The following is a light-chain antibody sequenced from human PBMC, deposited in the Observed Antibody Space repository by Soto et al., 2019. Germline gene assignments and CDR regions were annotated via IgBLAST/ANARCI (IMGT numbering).Light chain of an antibody. J-gene: IGLJ1*01. CDR1: SSDVGGYNY. Sequence: QSALTQPASVSGSPGQSITISCTGTSSDVGGYNYVSWYQQHPGKAPKLMIYDVSNRPSGVSNRFSGSKSGNTASLTISGLQAEDEGDYYCSSYTSSSSSPYVLGTGTKVTVL. V-gene: IGLV2-14*01. CDR2: DVS. CDR3: SSYTSSSSSPYV.